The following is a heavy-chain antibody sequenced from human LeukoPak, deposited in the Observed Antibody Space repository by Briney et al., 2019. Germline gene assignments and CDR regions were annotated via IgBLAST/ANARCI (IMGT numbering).Heavy chain of an antibody. V-gene: IGHV3-23*01. D-gene: IGHD2-21*02. Sequence: PGGSLRLSCAASGFTFSSYAMSWVRQAPGKGLEWVSAISGSGGSTYYADSVKGRFTISRDNPKNTLYLQMNSLRAEDTAVYYCARDRSGDHLYYFDYWGQGTLVTVSS. J-gene: IGHJ4*02. CDR3: ARDRSGDHLYYFDY. CDR1: GFTFSSYA. CDR2: ISGSGGST.